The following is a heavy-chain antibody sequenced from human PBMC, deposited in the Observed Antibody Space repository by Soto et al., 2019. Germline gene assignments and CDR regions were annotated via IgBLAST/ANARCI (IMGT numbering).Heavy chain of an antibody. CDR1: GFKFNSYG. V-gene: IGHV3-33*01. CDR2: ISYDGSDT. CDR3: ARDRFGGTEGTNWLDP. J-gene: IGHJ5*02. Sequence: QEQLVQSGGGVVQPGRSLRLSCAASGFKFNSYGMHWVRQAPGKGLEWVAVISYDGSDTSYGDSVKGRFTISRDNSKNTLHLQMSRLRLDDTAGYYCARDRFGGTEGTNWLDPWGQGSLVTVSS. D-gene: IGHD3-10*01.